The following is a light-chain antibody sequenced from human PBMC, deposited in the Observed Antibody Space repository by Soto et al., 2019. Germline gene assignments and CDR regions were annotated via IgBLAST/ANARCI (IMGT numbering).Light chain of an antibody. J-gene: IGKJ4*01. V-gene: IGKV3-11*01. Sequence: DIVLTQSPATLSLSPGEGVTLSCRPSKTVNTCLAWYQQKPGQAPRLLIYGISDRATGIPARFSGSGSGTDFTLTISSLEPEDFAVYYCQQRSSWPLTFGGGTKVEIK. CDR3: QQRSSWPLT. CDR1: KTVNTC. CDR2: GIS.